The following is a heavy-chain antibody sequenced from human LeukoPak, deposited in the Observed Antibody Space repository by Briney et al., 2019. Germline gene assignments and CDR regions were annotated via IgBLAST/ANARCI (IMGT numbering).Heavy chain of an antibody. Sequence: SETLSLTCAVSGGSISTSNSYWGWIRQPPGKGLEWVANVYRDGNTYYSPSLESRVTISVDTSKNLFSLKLSSLSAADTAVYYCVRLAALRGFYYYMDVWGKGTAVTVSS. CDR3: VRLAALRGFYYYMDV. J-gene: IGHJ6*03. CDR2: VYRDGNT. CDR1: GGSISTSNSY. D-gene: IGHD6-25*01. V-gene: IGHV4-39*07.